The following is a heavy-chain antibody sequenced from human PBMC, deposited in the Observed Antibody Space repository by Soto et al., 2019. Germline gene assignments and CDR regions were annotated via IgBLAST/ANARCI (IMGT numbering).Heavy chain of an antibody. CDR2: IKSNRDGGAT. Sequence: EVQLVESGGGLVKPGESLRLSCAASGFTHAWMSWVRQAPGKGLEWVGRIKSNRDGGATDYAAPVRGRFTISRDDSKNTVYLQMNGLRTEDTAVYYCTTGTVCSGDCYSAVVDYWGQGTLVTVSS. CDR1: GFTHAW. D-gene: IGHD2-21*01. J-gene: IGHJ4*02. V-gene: IGHV3-15*01. CDR3: TTGTVCSGDCYSAVVDY.